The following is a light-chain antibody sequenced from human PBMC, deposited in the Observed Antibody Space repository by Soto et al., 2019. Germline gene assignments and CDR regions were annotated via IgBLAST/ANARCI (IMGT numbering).Light chain of an antibody. CDR1: QYISRW. CDR2: DAS. Sequence: DIQMTQSPSTLSASVGDRVTSTCRASQYISRWLAWYQQKPGGAPKLLIYDASSLESGVPSRFSGSGSGTEFTLTISSLQPDDFATYFCQQYFTYVWTFGQGTKVDI. CDR3: QQYFTYVWT. V-gene: IGKV1-5*01. J-gene: IGKJ1*01.